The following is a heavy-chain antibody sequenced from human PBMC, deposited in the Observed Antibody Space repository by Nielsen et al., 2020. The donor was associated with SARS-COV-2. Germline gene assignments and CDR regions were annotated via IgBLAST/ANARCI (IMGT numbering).Heavy chain of an antibody. J-gene: IGHJ3*02. Sequence: WIRQPPGKGLEWIGYIYYSGSTYYNPSLKSRVTISVDTSKNQFSLKLSSVTAADTAVYYCARVTMIVVVIGAFDIWGQGTMVTVSS. CDR3: ARVTMIVVVIGAFDI. V-gene: IGHV4-31*02. CDR2: IYYSGST. D-gene: IGHD3-22*01.